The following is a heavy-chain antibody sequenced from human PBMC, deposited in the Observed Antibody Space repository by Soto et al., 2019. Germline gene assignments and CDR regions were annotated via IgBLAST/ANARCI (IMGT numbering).Heavy chain of an antibody. CDR2: ISASSSTM. Sequence: EVQLVESGGGLVQPGGSLRLSCAASGFTFSSYSMNWVRQAPGKGLEWVSYISASSSTMYYTDSVKGRFTISRDTAKNSLYLQMNSLRDEDTAVYYCGSDCISTSCYERGGWFDPWGQGTLVTVSS. V-gene: IGHV3-48*02. D-gene: IGHD2-2*01. CDR3: GSDCISTSCYERGGWFDP. CDR1: GFTFSSYS. J-gene: IGHJ5*02.